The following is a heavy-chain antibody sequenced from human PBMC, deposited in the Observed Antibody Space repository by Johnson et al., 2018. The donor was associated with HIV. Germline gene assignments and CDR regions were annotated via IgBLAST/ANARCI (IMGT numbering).Heavy chain of an antibody. Sequence: EVQLVESGGGLVQPGGSLRLSCAVSGFTVSTSYMTWVRQAPGKGLDWVSVIYSGGSTYYADSVKGRFIISSDNSKNTLYLQMNSLRVEDTSVYYCARDGPYYLAPRDAFEIWGQGTMVTVSS. CDR2: IYSGGST. CDR1: GFTVSTSY. CDR3: ARDGPYYLAPRDAFEI. J-gene: IGHJ3*02. V-gene: IGHV3-53*01. D-gene: IGHD3-22*01.